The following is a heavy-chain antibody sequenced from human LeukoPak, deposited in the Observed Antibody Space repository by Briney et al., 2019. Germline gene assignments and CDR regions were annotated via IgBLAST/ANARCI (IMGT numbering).Heavy chain of an antibody. V-gene: IGHV3-23*01. Sequence: GGSLRLSCAASGLTFSNYAMSWVRQAPGKGLEWVSGVSGSDGRTYYADSVQGRFTITRDNSKDMLYLQMSNLRAEDTAVYFCARGGGLDVWGQGATVTVSS. D-gene: IGHD3-16*01. CDR1: GLTFSNYA. CDR3: ARGGGLDV. J-gene: IGHJ6*02. CDR2: VSGSDGRT.